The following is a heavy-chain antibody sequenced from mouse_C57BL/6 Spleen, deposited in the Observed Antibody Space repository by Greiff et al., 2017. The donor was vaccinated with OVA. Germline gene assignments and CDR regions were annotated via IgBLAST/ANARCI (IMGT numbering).Heavy chain of an antibody. CDR1: GYTFTDYY. V-gene: IGHV1-76*01. Sequence: QVQLKESGAELVRPGASVKLSCKASGYTFTDYYINWVKQRPGQGLEWIARIYPGSGNTYYNEKFKGKATLTAEKSSSTAYMQLSSLTSEDSAVYFCAIAPYYYGSSYRYWYFDVWGTGTTVTVSS. CDR3: AIAPYYYGSSYRYWYFDV. D-gene: IGHD1-1*01. J-gene: IGHJ1*03. CDR2: IYPGSGNT.